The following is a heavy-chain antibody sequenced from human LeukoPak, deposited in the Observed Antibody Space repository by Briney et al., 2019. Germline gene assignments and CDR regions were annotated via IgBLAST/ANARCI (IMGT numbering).Heavy chain of an antibody. CDR3: ARDGGRGYSYGISDY. Sequence: GRSLRLSCAASGFTFSSYAMHWVRQAPGKGLEWVAVISYDGSNKYYADSVKGRFTISRDNSKNTLYLQTNSLRAEDTAVYYCARDGGRGYSYGISDYWGQGTLVTVSS. V-gene: IGHV3-30-3*01. CDR1: GFTFSSYA. D-gene: IGHD5-18*01. CDR2: ISYDGSNK. J-gene: IGHJ4*02.